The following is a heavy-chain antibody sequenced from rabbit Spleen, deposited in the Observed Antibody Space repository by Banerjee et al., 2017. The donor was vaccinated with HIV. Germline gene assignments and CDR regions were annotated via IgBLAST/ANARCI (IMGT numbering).Heavy chain of an antibody. Sequence: QSLEESGGGLVKPGGTLTLTCTVSGVDFSSYYYMCWVRQAPGKGLELIACIYTSSGSTWYATWAKGRFTISRASSTTVFLQMTSLTAADTATYFCARDLPDIIGWNFGFWGQGTLVTVS. J-gene: IGHJ3*01. V-gene: IGHV1S40*01. D-gene: IGHD1-1*01. CDR2: IYTSSGST. CDR3: ARDLPDIIGWNFGF. CDR1: GVDFSSYYY.